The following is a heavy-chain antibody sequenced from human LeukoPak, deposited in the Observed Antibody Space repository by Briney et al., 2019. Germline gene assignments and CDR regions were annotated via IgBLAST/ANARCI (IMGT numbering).Heavy chain of an antibody. V-gene: IGHV3-30-3*01. CDR3: AREQSPQYSNWLDP. J-gene: IGHJ5*02. CDR1: GFTFSGYA. Sequence: AGGSLRLSCAASGFTFSGYAMHWVRQAPGRGLEWVAVISYDTTKTFYADSVKGRFTISRDNLRNTLYLQMNSLRAEDTAVYSCAREQSPQYSNWLDPWGQGTLVTVTS. D-gene: IGHD6-6*01. CDR2: ISYDTTKT.